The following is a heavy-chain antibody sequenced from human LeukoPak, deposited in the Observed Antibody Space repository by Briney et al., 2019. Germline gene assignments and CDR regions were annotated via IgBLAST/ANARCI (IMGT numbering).Heavy chain of an antibody. CDR1: GFTFSNYN. V-gene: IGHV3-21*01. J-gene: IGHJ4*02. D-gene: IGHD3-22*01. Sequence: GGSLRLSCAASGFTFSNYNMNWVRQAPGKGLEWVSSISRSSIYKYYADSMKGRFTISRDNAKNSVYLQVNSVRAEDTAVYYCARAFVGGYYDSSGYPDYWGQGTLVTVSS. CDR3: ARAFVGGYYDSSGYPDY. CDR2: ISRSSIYK.